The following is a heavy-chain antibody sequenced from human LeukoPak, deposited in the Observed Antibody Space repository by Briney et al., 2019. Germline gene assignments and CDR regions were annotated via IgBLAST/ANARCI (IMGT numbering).Heavy chain of an antibody. CDR1: GGSISSYY. CDR3: ARDISGTLDY. Sequence: SETLSLTCTVSGGSISSYYWSWIRQPPGKGLEWIGEIYHSGTTNYNPSLKSRVTISVDKSKNQFSLKLSSVTAADTAVYYCARDISGTLDYWGQGTLVTVSS. V-gene: IGHV4-59*12. CDR2: IYHSGTT. D-gene: IGHD1-26*01. J-gene: IGHJ4*02.